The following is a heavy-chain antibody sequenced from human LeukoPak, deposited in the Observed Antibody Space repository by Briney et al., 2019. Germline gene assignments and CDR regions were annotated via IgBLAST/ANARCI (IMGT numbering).Heavy chain of an antibody. Sequence: QAGGSLRLSCAASGFTFSSYAMHWVRQAPGKGLEWVAVISYDGSNKYYADSVKGRFTISRDNSKNTLYLQMNSLRAEDTAVYYCAREQWLTTDYWGQGTLVTVSS. CDR1: GFTFSSYA. CDR3: AREQWLTTDY. CDR2: ISYDGSNK. D-gene: IGHD6-19*01. J-gene: IGHJ4*02. V-gene: IGHV3-30-3*01.